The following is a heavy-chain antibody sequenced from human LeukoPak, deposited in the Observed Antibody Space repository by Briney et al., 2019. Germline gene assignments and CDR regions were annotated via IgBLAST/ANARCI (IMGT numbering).Heavy chain of an antibody. J-gene: IGHJ4*02. D-gene: IGHD3-22*01. Sequence: ASVKVSCKASGYSFSGYYMYWVRQAPGQGLEWMGWINPNSGGTKYAQKFQGRVTMTRDTSIRTAYMEVTSLRSDDTAVYYCARVQYSYDSSGYYGFDYWGQGTLVTVSS. CDR1: GYSFSGYY. CDR2: INPNSGGT. V-gene: IGHV1-2*02. CDR3: ARVQYSYDSSGYYGFDY.